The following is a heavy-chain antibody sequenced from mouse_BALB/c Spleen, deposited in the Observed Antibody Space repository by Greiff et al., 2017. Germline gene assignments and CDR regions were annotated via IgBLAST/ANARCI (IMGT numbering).Heavy chain of an antibody. J-gene: IGHJ2*01. CDR2: INPYNGDT. Sequence: EVQLQQSGPELVKPGASVKISCKASGYSFTGYFMNWVMQSHGKSLEWIGRINPYNGDTFYNQKFKGKATLTVDKSSSTAHMELRSLASEDSAVYYCARSYYGSSYGDYWGQGTTLTVSS. CDR3: ARSYYGSSYGDY. CDR1: GYSFTGYF. D-gene: IGHD1-1*01. V-gene: IGHV1-20*02.